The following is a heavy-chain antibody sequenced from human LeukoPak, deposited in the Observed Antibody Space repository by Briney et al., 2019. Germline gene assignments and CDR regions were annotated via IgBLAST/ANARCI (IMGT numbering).Heavy chain of an antibody. V-gene: IGHV3-7*01. D-gene: IGHD4-23*01. J-gene: IGHJ6*03. CDR2: IKQDGSDK. Sequence: GGSLRLSCAASGFTLSNYWMSWVRQAPGKGLEWVAHIKQDGSDKYYVDSVKGRFTISRDNAKNSLYLQMNSLRAEDTAVYYCASRDYGGNYYYMDVWGKGTTVTVSS. CDR1: GFTLSNYW. CDR3: ASRDYGGNYYYMDV.